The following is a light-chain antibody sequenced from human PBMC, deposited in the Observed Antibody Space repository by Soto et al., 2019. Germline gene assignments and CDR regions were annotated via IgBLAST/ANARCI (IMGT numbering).Light chain of an antibody. CDR1: EDINSR. J-gene: IGKJ5*01. Sequence: DIQMTQSPSSVSASVGDRVTISCRASEDINSRLAWYQQKPGNAPKLLIYAAFILQSGVQSRFSGYGSGTDFTLSISSLQPEDFATYYCQQADSFPITFGQGTRLEMK. CDR2: AAF. V-gene: IGKV1-12*01. CDR3: QQADSFPIT.